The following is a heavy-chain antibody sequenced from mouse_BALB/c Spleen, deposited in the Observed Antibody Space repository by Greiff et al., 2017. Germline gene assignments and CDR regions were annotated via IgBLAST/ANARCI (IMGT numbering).Heavy chain of an antibody. CDR2: IYPYNGGT. CDR1: GYTFTDYN. V-gene: IGHV1S29*02. D-gene: IGHD2-3*01. CDR3: ARGNGYYYFDY. J-gene: IGHJ2*01. Sequence: EVQGVESGPELVKPGASVKISCKASGYTFTDYNMHWVKQSHGKSLEWIGYIYPYNGGTGYNQKFKSKATLTVDNSSSTAYMELRSLTSEDSAVYYCARGNGYYYFDYWGQGTTLTVSS.